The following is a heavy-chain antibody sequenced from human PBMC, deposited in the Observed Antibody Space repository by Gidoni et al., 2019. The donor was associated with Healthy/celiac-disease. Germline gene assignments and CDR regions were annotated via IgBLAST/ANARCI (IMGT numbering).Heavy chain of an antibody. J-gene: IGHJ5*02. D-gene: IGHD3-3*01. CDR1: GGTSSSYT. V-gene: IGHV1-69*02. Sequence: QVQLVQSGAEVKKPGSSVKVSCTASGGTSSSYTISWVRQAPGQGLEWLGRIIPILGIANYAQKFQGRVTITADKSTSTAYMELSSRRSEDTAVYYCARGPPEYYDFWSGYSSDWFDPWGQGTLVTVSS. CDR2: IIPILGIA. CDR3: ARGPPEYYDFWSGYSSDWFDP.